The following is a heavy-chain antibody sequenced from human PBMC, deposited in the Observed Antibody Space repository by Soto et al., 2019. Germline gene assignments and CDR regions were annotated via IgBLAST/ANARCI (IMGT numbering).Heavy chain of an antibody. Sequence: QVQLVESGGGLVKPGGSLRLSCAASGFTFSDYYMSWIHQAPGKGLEWVSYISSSGSTIYYADSVKGRFTISRDNAKNSLYLQMNSLRAEDTAVYYCAREAESDCSGGSCYGGWFDPWGQGTLVTVSS. J-gene: IGHJ5*02. CDR1: GFTFSDYY. D-gene: IGHD2-15*01. CDR2: ISSSGSTI. V-gene: IGHV3-11*01. CDR3: AREAESDCSGGSCYGGWFDP.